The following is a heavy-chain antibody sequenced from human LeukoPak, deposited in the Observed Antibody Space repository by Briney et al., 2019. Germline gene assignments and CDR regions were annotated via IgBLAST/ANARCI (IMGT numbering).Heavy chain of an antibody. CDR2: ISGSGGST. D-gene: IGHD4-17*01. CDR3: AKDPDYGGNQGVDY. Sequence: PGGSLRLSCAASGFTSSSYAMSWVRQAPGKGLEWVSAISGSGGSTYYADSVKGRFTISRDNSKNTLYLQMNSLRAEDTAVYYCAKDPDYGGNQGVDYWGQGTLVTVSS. V-gene: IGHV3-23*01. CDR1: GFTSSSYA. J-gene: IGHJ4*02.